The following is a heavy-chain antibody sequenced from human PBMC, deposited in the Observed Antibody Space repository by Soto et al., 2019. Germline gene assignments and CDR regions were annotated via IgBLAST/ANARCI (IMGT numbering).Heavy chain of an antibody. V-gene: IGHV1-69*13. Sequence: ASVKVSCKASGGTFSSYAISWVRQAPGQGLEWMGGIIPIFGTANYAQKFQGRVTITADESTSTAYMELSSLRSEDTAVYYCARANPPGVRGVSPLWDEVADYYYGMDVWGQGTTVTVSS. CDR1: GGTFSSYA. D-gene: IGHD3-10*01. CDR2: IIPIFGTA. J-gene: IGHJ6*02. CDR3: ARANPPGVRGVSPLWDEVADYYYGMDV.